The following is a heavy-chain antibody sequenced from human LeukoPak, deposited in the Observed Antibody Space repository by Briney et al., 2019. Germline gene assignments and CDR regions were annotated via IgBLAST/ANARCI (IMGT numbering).Heavy chain of an antibody. J-gene: IGHJ1*01. Sequence: SSETLSLTCDVSGVSINTCCYYWTWIRQPPGKGLEWIGSIYRDGSTYYNPSLKSRITMSVDTSKNQFSLEVNSVTAADTAVYYCATDEGWPTEYFQHWGQGTLVTVSS. D-gene: IGHD6-19*01. CDR3: ATDEGWPTEYFQH. CDR1: GVSINTCCYY. CDR2: IYRDGST. V-gene: IGHV4-39*07.